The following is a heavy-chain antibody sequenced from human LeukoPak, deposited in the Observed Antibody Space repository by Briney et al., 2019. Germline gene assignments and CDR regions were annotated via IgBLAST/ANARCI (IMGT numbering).Heavy chain of an antibody. D-gene: IGHD3-3*01. CDR1: GYTFTGYY. CDR2: INTNTGNP. CDR3: AREIPSGYDFWSGYYKSYYYGMDV. J-gene: IGHJ6*02. V-gene: IGHV7-4-1*02. Sequence: ASVKVSCKASGYTFTGYYMHWVRQAPGQGLEWMGWINTNTGNPTYAQGFTGRFVFSLDTSVSTAYLQISSLKAEDTAVYYCAREIPSGYDFWSGYYKSYYYGMDVWGQGTTVTVSS.